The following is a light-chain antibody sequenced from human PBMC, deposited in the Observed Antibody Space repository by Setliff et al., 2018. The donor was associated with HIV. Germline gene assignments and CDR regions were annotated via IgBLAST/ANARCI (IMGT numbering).Light chain of an antibody. Sequence: ALTQPPSASGSPGQSVTISCTGTSGDVGGHNYVSWYQQYPGKAPKLLIHEVTKRPSGVPDRFSGSKSGNTASLTVSGLQAEDEADYYCSSYAGNKGDVFGTGTKVTVL. J-gene: IGLJ1*01. CDR3: SSYAGNKGDV. CDR2: EVT. CDR1: SGDVGGHNY. V-gene: IGLV2-8*01.